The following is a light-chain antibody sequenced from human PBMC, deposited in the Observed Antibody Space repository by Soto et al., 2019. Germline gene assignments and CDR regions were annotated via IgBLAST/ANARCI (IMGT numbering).Light chain of an antibody. Sequence: IQVTQSPSSLSASVGDRVTITCRASQDISSYLAWYQQKPGKAPTLLIYAASTLQSGVPSRFSGSGFGTDFTLTISSLQAEDYATYYCQQSYSLPPTWTFGQGTKVDIK. CDR1: QDISSY. J-gene: IGKJ1*01. CDR2: AAS. V-gene: IGKV1-9*01. CDR3: QQSYSLPPTWT.